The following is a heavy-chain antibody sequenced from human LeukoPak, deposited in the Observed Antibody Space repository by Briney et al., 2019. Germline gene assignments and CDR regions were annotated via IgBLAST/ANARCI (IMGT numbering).Heavy chain of an antibody. D-gene: IGHD2-21*02. CDR2: IYYSGST. J-gene: IGHJ5*02. Sequence: PSETLSLTCTVSGGSISSGGYYWSWIRQHPGKGLEWIGYIYYSGSTYYDPSLKSRVTISVDTSKNQFSLKLSSVTAADTAVYYRARDSGVGDEGCWFDPWGQGTLVTVSS. CDR1: GGSISSGGYY. CDR3: ARDSGVGDEGCWFDP. V-gene: IGHV4-31*03.